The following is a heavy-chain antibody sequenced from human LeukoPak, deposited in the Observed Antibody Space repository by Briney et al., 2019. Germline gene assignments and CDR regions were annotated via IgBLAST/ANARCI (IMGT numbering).Heavy chain of an antibody. Sequence: SETLSLTCTVSGYSISSGYYWGWIRQPPGKGLEWIGSIYHSGSTYYNPSLKSRVTMSIDTSKNHFSLKLTSVTAADTATYYCARETSLAGFASGLGFNYWGQGILVTVSS. J-gene: IGHJ4*02. CDR1: GYSISSGYY. D-gene: IGHD6-19*01. CDR2: IYHSGST. CDR3: ARETSLAGFASGLGFNY. V-gene: IGHV4-38-2*02.